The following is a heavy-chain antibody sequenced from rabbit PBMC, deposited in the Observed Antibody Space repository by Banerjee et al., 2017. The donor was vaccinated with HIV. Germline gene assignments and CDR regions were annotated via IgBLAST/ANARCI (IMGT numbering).Heavy chain of an antibody. CDR1: RFPFSDKAV. Sequence: QEQLVESGGGLVQPEGSLTLTCTASRFPFSDKAVMCWVRQAPGKGLQWIACIDSGSSGFTYFASWAKGRFTISKTSSTTVTLQMTSLTAADTATYFCARDSGSSFSSYGMDLWGPGTLVTVS. CDR2: IDSGSSGFT. J-gene: IGHJ6*01. D-gene: IGHD8-1*01. V-gene: IGHV1S45*01. CDR3: ARDSGSSFSSYGMDL.